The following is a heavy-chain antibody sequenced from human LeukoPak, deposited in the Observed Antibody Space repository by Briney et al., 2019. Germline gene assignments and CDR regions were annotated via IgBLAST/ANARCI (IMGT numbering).Heavy chain of an antibody. V-gene: IGHV3-7*01. Sequence: GGPLRLSCAASGFTFSSYSMTWVRQAPGKGLEWVANINQDGSDKNYVDSVKGRFTISRDNTKNSLYLQMNSLRAEDTAIYYCARDLVGCSSNSCYRWFDPWGQGTLVTVSS. D-gene: IGHD2-2*02. CDR3: ARDLVGCSSNSCYRWFDP. CDR1: GFTFSSYS. CDR2: INQDGSDK. J-gene: IGHJ5*02.